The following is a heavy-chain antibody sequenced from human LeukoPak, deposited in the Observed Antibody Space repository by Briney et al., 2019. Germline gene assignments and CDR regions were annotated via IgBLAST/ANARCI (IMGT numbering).Heavy chain of an antibody. CDR2: IADSGSTT. CDR3: AKDQHNWNQGYFDY. V-gene: IGHV3-23*01. Sequence: GGSLRLSCAASQFTFSSYAMSWVRQAPGKGLEWVSTIADSGSTTYYTDSVKGRFTISRDNSKSTLFLQMNSLRAEDTAIYYCAKDQHNWNQGYFDYWGQGTLVTVSS. CDR1: QFTFSSYA. D-gene: IGHD1-1*01. J-gene: IGHJ4*02.